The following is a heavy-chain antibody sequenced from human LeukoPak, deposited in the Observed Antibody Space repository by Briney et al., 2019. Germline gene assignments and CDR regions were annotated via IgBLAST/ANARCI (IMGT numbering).Heavy chain of an antibody. V-gene: IGHV3-53*01. CDR1: GFSVSTNY. CDR3: ARNYIMKGSYYYYYYMDV. Sequence: GGSLRLSCAASGFSVSTNYMTWVRQAPGKGLEWVSLIHSGGLTYYADSVKGRFTISSDNSKNSLYLQMNNLRAADNAVLYCARNYIMKGSYYYYYYMDVWGKGTTVTVSS. CDR2: IHSGGLT. D-gene: IGHD3-10*01. J-gene: IGHJ6*03.